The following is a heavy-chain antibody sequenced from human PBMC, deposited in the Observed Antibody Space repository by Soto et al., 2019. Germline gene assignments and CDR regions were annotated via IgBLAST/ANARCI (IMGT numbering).Heavy chain of an antibody. CDR2: INHSGST. V-gene: IGHV4-34*01. CDR1: GGSFSDDY. D-gene: IGHD6-19*01. Sequence: QVQLQQWGAGLLKPSETLSLTCAVYGGSFSDDYWSWIRQPPGKGLEWIGEINHSGSTNQSPSLESRVSISVDKSKSQFSLKLISVTAADTAVYYCARGKWLDNDWGQGTLVTVSS. CDR3: ARGKWLDND. J-gene: IGHJ4*02.